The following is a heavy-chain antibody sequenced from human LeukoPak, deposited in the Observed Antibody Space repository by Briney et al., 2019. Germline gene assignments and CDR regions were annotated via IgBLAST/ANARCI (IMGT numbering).Heavy chain of an antibody. CDR2: MNPNSGNT. CDR3: ARGLGGAVAGTWGYYYYYGMDV. CDR1: GYTFTSYD. Sequence: ASVKVSCKASGYTFTSYDINCVRQATGQGLEWMGWMNPNSGNTGYAQKFQGRVTMTRNTSISTAYMELSSLRSEDTAVYYCARGLGGAVAGTWGYYYYYGMDVWGQGTTVTVSS. V-gene: IGHV1-8*01. J-gene: IGHJ6*02. D-gene: IGHD6-19*01.